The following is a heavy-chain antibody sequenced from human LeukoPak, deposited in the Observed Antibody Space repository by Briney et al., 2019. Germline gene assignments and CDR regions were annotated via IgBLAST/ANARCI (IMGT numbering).Heavy chain of an antibody. CDR2: IYTSGST. CDR3: ARAHPGYCSGGSCTANWFDP. D-gene: IGHD2-15*01. V-gene: IGHV4-4*07. J-gene: IGHJ5*02. CDR1: GGSISSYY. Sequence: PSETLSLTCTVSGGSISSYYWSWFRQPAGKGLEWIGRIYTSGSTNYNPSLKSRVTMSVDTSKNQFSLKLSSVTAADTAVYYCARAHPGYCSGGSCTANWFDPWGQGTLVTVSS.